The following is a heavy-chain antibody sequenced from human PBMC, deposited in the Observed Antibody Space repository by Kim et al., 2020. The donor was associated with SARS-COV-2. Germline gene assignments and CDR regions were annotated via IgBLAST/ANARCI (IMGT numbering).Heavy chain of an antibody. CDR2: IYYSGST. Sequence: SETLSLTCTVSGGSISSYYWSWIRQPPGKGLEWIGYIYYSGSTNYNPSLKSRVTISVDTSKNQFSLKLSSVTAADTAVYYCARGAGYDFWSGYYNYYYYGMDVWGQGTTVTVSS. CDR3: ARGAGYDFWSGYYNYYYYGMDV. CDR1: GGSISSYY. V-gene: IGHV4-59*13. D-gene: IGHD3-3*01. J-gene: IGHJ6*02.